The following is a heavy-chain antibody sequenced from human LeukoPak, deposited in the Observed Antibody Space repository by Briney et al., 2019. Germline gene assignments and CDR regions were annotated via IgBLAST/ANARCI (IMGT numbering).Heavy chain of an antibody. CDR2: INAGNGNT. V-gene: IGHV1-3*01. J-gene: IGHJ5*02. CDR1: GYTFTSYA. CDR3: ARDSSGYNWFDP. Sequence: ASVKVSCKASGYTFTSYAMHWVRQAPGQRLEWMGWINAGNGNTKYSQKFQGRVTITRDTSASTAYMELSSLRSEDTAVYSCARDSSGYNWFDPWGQGTLVTVSS. D-gene: IGHD3-22*01.